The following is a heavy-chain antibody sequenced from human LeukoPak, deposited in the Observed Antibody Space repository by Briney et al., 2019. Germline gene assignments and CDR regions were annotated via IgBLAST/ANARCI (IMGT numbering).Heavy chain of an antibody. CDR1: GFSISDNF. CDR2: IFSGGET. CDR3: ARDTDYYGSGRQGYFDR. D-gene: IGHD3-10*01. J-gene: IGHJ1*01. Sequence: GGSLRLSCAVSGFSISDNFMGWVRQTPGKGLEWVSLIFSGGETYSADSVKGRFAISKDNSKDTLHLQMNSLRVEVTAMYYCARDTDYYGSGRQGYFDRWGQGTLVTVSS. V-gene: IGHV3-66*01.